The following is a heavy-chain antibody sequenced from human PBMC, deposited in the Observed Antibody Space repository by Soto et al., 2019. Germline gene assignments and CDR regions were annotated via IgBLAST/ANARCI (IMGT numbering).Heavy chain of an antibody. Sequence: QVQLQQWGAGLLKPSETLSLTCAVYGGSFSGYYWSWIRQPPGKGLEWIGEINHSGSTNYNPSLKSRVTISVDTSKNQFSLKLSSVTAADTAVYYCARYHRYGYGLGYWGQGTLVTVSS. D-gene: IGHD5-18*01. CDR1: GGSFSGYY. CDR3: ARYHRYGYGLGY. V-gene: IGHV4-34*01. J-gene: IGHJ4*02. CDR2: INHSGST.